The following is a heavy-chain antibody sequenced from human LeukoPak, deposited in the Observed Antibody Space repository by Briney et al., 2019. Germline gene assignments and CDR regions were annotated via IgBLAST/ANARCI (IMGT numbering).Heavy chain of an antibody. D-gene: IGHD3-22*01. V-gene: IGHV3-23*01. Sequence: GGSLRLSCAASGFTFSSYAMSWVRQAPGKGLEWVSAISGSGGSTYYADSVKGRFTISRDNSKNTLYLQMNSLRAEDTAVYYCAKSITMMVVVKGYFDYWGQGTLVTVSS. CDR1: GFTFSSYA. J-gene: IGHJ4*02. CDR3: AKSITMMVVVKGYFDY. CDR2: ISGSGGST.